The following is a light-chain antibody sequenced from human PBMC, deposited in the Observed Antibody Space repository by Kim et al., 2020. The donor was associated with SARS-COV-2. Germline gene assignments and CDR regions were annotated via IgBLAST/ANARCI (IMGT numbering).Light chain of an antibody. Sequence: LRTTATLTCTGNSNIVGNQGAAWLQQHQGHPPKLLSYRNNNRPSGISERFSASRSGNTASLTITGLQPEDEADYYCSALDSSLSVVFGGGTQLTVL. CDR3: SALDSSLSVV. J-gene: IGLJ2*01. CDR2: RNN. V-gene: IGLV10-54*02. CDR1: SNIVGNQG.